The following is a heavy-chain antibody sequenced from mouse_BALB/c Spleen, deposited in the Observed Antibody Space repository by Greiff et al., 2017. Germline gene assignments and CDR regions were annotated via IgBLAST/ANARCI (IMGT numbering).Heavy chain of an antibody. J-gene: IGHJ2*01. V-gene: IGHV3-2*02. Sequence: DVKLVESGPGLVKPSQSLSLTCTVTGYSITSDYAWNWIRQFPGNKLEWMGYISYSGSTSYNPSLKSRISITRDTSKNQFFLQLNSVTTEDTATYHCARGVYPCDYWGQGTTLTVPS. CDR1: GYSITSDYA. D-gene: IGHD5-1*01. CDR2: ISYSGST. CDR3: ARGVYPCDY.